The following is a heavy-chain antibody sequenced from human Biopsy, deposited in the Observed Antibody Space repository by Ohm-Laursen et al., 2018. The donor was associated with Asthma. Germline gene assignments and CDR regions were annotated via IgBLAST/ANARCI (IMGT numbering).Heavy chain of an antibody. Sequence: SLVKVSCKPLGGTFNTYAIGWVRQAPGQGLEWMGGINSVFGTTTYPQKFQDRVTITADDSTSTVYMELSSLRSEDTAVYYCARKAGSCISRTCYSLDFWGQGTLVTVSS. D-gene: IGHD2-2*01. J-gene: IGHJ4*02. V-gene: IGHV1-69*01. CDR1: GGTFNTYA. CDR2: INSVFGTT. CDR3: ARKAGSCISRTCYSLDF.